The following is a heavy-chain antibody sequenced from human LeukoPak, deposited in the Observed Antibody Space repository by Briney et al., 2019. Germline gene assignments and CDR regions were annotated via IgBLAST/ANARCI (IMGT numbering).Heavy chain of an antibody. J-gene: IGHJ6*02. D-gene: IGHD3-10*01. V-gene: IGHV4-39*01. Sequence: SETLSLTCSVSGGSISGDGYHWGWIRRPPGKGLEWIGSIHYSGSTCYKTSLKSRVTIDVDASKNQFSLKLSSVTAADMAVYYCARTSHSGYMVRGVLYYGMDVWGQGTTVSLCS. CDR3: ARTSHSGYMVRGVLYYGMDV. CDR2: IHYSGST. CDR1: GGSISGDGYH.